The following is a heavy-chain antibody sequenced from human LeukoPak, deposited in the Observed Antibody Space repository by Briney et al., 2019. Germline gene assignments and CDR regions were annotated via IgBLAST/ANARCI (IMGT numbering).Heavy chain of an antibody. CDR1: GFTFSSYA. J-gene: IGHJ6*02. CDR3: AKGNSLYFYYGMDV. CDR2: ISGSGGST. V-gene: IGHV3-23*01. D-gene: IGHD3-16*01. Sequence: GGSLRLSCAASGFTFSSYAMSWVRQAPGKGLEWVSAISGSGGSTYYADSVKGRFTISRDNSKNTLYLQMNSLRAEDTAKYYCAKGNSLYFYYGMDVWGQGTTVTVSS.